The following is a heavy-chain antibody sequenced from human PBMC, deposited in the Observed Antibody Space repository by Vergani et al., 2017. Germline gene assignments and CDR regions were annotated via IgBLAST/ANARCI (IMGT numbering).Heavy chain of an antibody. CDR2: IYWNDDK. V-gene: IGHV2-5*01. CDR3: AHILDYGDSNDFDY. CDR1: GFSLSTSGVG. J-gene: IGHJ4*02. D-gene: IGHD4-17*01. Sequence: QITLKESGPTLVKPTQTLTLTFTFSGFSLSTSGVGVGWIRQPPGKALEWLALIYWNDDKRYSPSLKSRLTITKDTSKNQVVLTMTNMDPVDTATYYCAHILDYGDSNDFDYWGQGTLVTVSS.